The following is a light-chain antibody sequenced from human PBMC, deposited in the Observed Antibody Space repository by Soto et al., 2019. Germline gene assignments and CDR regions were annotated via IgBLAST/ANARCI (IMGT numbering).Light chain of an antibody. CDR1: QGIGST. V-gene: IGKV3-15*01. CDR2: GAS. CDR3: LHYKDWPRWT. Sequence: EIVMTQSPATLSVSPGERATLSCRASQGIGSTLAWYQQKPGQTPRLLIYGASTRATGVPARFSGSGSGTEFTLTINSLQSEDFAVYYCLHYKDWPRWTFGQGTKVDIK. J-gene: IGKJ1*01.